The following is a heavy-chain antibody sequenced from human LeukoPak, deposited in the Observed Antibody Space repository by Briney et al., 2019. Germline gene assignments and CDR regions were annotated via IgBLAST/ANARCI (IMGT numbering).Heavy chain of an antibody. J-gene: IGHJ4*02. CDR1: GYALTSYY. Sequence: ASVKVSCKAFGYALTSYYIHWVRQAPGQGLEWMGIIDPRAGSTIYAQNFQGRITLAADTSTNTVYMELRSLTSEDTAIYFCARKFYFDYWGQGSLVTVSS. CDR2: IDPRAGST. CDR3: ARKFYFDY. V-gene: IGHV1-46*01.